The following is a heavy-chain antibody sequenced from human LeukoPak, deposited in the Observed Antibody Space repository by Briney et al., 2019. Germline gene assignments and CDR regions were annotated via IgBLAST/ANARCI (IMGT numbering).Heavy chain of an antibody. CDR1: GGSISSYY. J-gene: IGHJ5*02. CDR2: IYYSGST. Sequence: SETLSLTCTVSGGSISSYYWSWIRQPPGKGLEWIGYIYYSGSTNYNPSLKSRVTISVDTSKNQFSLKLSSVTAADTAVYYCARSGRYLGFGTPFDPWGQGTLVTVSS. D-gene: IGHD1-7*01. CDR3: ARSGRYLGFGTPFDP. V-gene: IGHV4-59*01.